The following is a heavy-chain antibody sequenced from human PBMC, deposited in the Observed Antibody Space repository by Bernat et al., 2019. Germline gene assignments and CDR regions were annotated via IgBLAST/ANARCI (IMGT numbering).Heavy chain of an antibody. D-gene: IGHD1-26*01. V-gene: IGHV1-24*01. CDR3: ATGVGVGATVYYFDY. Sequence: QVQLVQSGAEVKKPGASVKVSCKVSGYTLTELSMHWVRQAPGKGLEWMGGFDPEDGETIYAQKFQGRGTTPEDTSTDTAYMELRSLGSENTAWYYCATGVGVGATVYYFDYWGQGTLVTVSS. J-gene: IGHJ4*02. CDR2: FDPEDGET. CDR1: GYTLTELS.